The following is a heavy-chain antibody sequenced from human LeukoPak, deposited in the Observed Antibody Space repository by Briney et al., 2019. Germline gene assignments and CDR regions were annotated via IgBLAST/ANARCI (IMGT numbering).Heavy chain of an antibody. J-gene: IGHJ5*02. CDR1: GYTLAELS. CDR3: APVITISRFDP. V-gene: IGHV1-24*01. CDR2: FDPEDGKT. Sequence: ASVKVSCKVSGYTLAELSMHWVRQAPGKGLEWMGGFDPEDGKTIYAQKFQGRVTMTEDTSTDTAYMELSSLRSEDTAMYYCAPVITISRFDPWGQGTLVTVSS. D-gene: IGHD3-3*01.